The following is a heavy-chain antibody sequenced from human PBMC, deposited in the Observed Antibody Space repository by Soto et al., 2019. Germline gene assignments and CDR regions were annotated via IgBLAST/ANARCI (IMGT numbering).Heavy chain of an antibody. CDR2: IIPIFGTA. Sequence: QVQLVQSGAEVKKPGSSVKVSCKASGGTFSSYAISWVRQAPGQGLEWMGGIIPIFGTANYAQKFQGRVTITADKSTSTAYMERSSLRSEDTAVYYCAREGRTYYDFWSGYGMDVWGQGTTVTVSS. V-gene: IGHV1-69*06. CDR3: AREGRTYYDFWSGYGMDV. J-gene: IGHJ6*02. CDR1: GGTFSSYA. D-gene: IGHD3-3*01.